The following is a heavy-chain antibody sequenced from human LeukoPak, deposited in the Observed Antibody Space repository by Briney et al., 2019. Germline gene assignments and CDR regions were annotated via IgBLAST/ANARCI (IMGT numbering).Heavy chain of an antibody. J-gene: IGHJ5*02. CDR1: GGSISSYY. CDR3: ARASRGTYYDILTGYYGFDWLDP. Sequence: SETLSLTCTVSGGSISSYYWSWIRRPPGKGLEWIWYIYYSGSTNYNPSLKSRVTISVDTSKNQFSLKLSSVTAADTAVYYCARASRGTYYDILTGYYGFDWLDPWGQGTLVTVSS. CDR2: IYYSGST. V-gene: IGHV4-59*01. D-gene: IGHD3-9*01.